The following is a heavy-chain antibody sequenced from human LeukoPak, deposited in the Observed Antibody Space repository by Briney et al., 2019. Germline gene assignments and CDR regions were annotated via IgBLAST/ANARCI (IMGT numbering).Heavy chain of an antibody. J-gene: IGHJ4*02. CDR2: ISSSSDYI. CDR1: GFTFTSYT. CDR3: ARDRITIFGVVES. Sequence: PGGSLRLSCAASGFTFTSYTMNWVRQAPGKGLAWVSSISSSSDYIYYADSVKGRFTISRDNAKNSLYLQMNSPRAEDTAVYYCARDRITIFGVVESWGQGTLVTVSS. D-gene: IGHD3-3*01. V-gene: IGHV3-21*01.